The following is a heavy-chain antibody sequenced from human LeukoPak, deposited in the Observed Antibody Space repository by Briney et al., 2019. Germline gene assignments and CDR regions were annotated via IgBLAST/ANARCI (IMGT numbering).Heavy chain of an antibody. CDR3: ARGLGY. CDR2: INHSGST. J-gene: IGHJ4*02. Sequence: KASETLSLTCAVYGGSFSGYYWSWIRQPPGKGLEWIGEINHSGSTNYNPSLKSRVTISVDTSKNQFSLKLSSVTAADKAVYYCARGLGYWGQGTLVTVSS. V-gene: IGHV4-34*01. CDR1: GGSFSGYY.